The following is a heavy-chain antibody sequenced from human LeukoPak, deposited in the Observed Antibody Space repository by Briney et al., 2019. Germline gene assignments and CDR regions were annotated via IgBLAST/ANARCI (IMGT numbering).Heavy chain of an antibody. V-gene: IGHV4-59*01. J-gene: IGHJ3*02. CDR2: IYYSGNT. D-gene: IGHD1-7*01. CDR1: GGPISSFY. CDR3: ARDWITGTGDAFDI. Sequence: PSETLSLTCTVSGGPISSFYWSWIRQPPGKGLEWIGYIYYSGNTNYSPSLKSRVTMSVDTSKNQFSLKLSSVTAADTAVYYCARDWITGTGDAFDIWGQGTMVTVSS.